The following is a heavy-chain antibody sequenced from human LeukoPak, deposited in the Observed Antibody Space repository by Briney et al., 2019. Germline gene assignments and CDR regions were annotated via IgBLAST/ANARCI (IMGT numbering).Heavy chain of an antibody. CDR1: GFTFSSYW. CDR3: ARVNNTVVTPPYFDY. Sequence: GSLRLSCAASGFTFSSYWMSWVRQAPGKGLEWVANIKQDGSEKYYVDSVKGRFTISRDNAKNSLYLQMNSLRAEDTAVYYCARVNNTVVTPPYFDYWGQGTLVTVSS. CDR2: IKQDGSEK. V-gene: IGHV3-7*01. D-gene: IGHD4-23*01. J-gene: IGHJ4*02.